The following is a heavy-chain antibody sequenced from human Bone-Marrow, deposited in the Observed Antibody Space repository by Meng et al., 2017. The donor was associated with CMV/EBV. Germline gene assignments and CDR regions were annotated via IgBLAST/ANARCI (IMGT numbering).Heavy chain of an antibody. CDR1: GGSISSNSYY. D-gene: IGHD3-3*01. CDR3: ARDSGRYYDFWSGYYTSYYYGMDV. CDR2: IDYSGST. J-gene: IGHJ6*02. V-gene: IGHV4-39*02. Sequence: SETLSLTCIVSGGSISSNSYYWGWVRQPPGKGLEWLGSIDYSGSTFYNPSLKSRVTISVDTSKNQISLKVTSVTAADTAVYYCARDSGRYYDFWSGYYTSYYYGMDVWGQGTTVTVSS.